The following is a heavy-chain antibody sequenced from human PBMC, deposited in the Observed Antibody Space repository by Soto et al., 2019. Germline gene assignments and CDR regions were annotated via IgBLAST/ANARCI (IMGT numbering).Heavy chain of an antibody. CDR1: GGSFSSYA. CDR2: SIPKFGTA. V-gene: IGHV1-69*18. J-gene: IGHJ4*02. D-gene: IGHD2-8*02. Sequence: QVQLVQSGAEVKKPGSSVKVSCKASGGSFSSYAISWVRQAPGQGLEWMGMSIPKFGTANRAQTFQGRVTITADESTSTVYMELSSLRSEDTAIYYCARWAGMVGDAASTGAFDLWGQGTLVTVSS. CDR3: ARWAGMVGDAASTGAFDL.